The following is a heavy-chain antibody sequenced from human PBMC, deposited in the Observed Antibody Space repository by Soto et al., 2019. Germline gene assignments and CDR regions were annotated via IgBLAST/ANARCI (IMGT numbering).Heavy chain of an antibody. D-gene: IGHD3-16*02. V-gene: IGHV4-30-4*01. CDR3: ARDLSDYNGMDV. CDR1: GGSISSGNYY. J-gene: IGHJ6*02. CDR2: ISHSGTT. Sequence: QVQLQESGPGLVKPSQTLSLTCTVSGGSISSGNYYWCWIRQPPGKGLEWIGYISHSGTTYYNPSLKSRITLSVDTSKNQFSLKLSSVTAADTAVYYCARDLSDYNGMDVWGQGTTVTVSS.